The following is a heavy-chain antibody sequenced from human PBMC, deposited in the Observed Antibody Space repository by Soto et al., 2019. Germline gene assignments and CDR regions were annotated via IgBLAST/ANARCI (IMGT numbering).Heavy chain of an antibody. J-gene: IGHJ6*02. V-gene: IGHV1-69*13. CDR2: IIPIFGTA. CDR1: GGTFSSYA. D-gene: IGHD2-2*01. CDR3: ARDPVVVVPAADYYYYGMDV. Sequence: WASVKVSCKASGGTFSSYAISWVRQAPGQGLEWMGGIIPIFGTANYAQKFQGRVTITADESTSTAYMELSSLRSEDTAVYYCARDPVVVVPAADYYYYGMDVWGQGTTVTVSS.